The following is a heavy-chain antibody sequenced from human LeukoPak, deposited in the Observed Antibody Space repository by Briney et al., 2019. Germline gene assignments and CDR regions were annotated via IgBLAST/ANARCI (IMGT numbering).Heavy chain of an antibody. CDR3: ARLARQIVVVPAAPRDYYYYMDV. CDR2: INHSGST. CDR1: GGSISSYY. Sequence: SETLSLTCTVSGGSISSYYWSWIRQPPGKGLEWIGEINHSGSTNCNPSLKSRVTISLDTSKNQFSLKLSSVTAADTAVYYCARLARQIVVVPAAPRDYYYYMDVWGKGTTVTVSS. J-gene: IGHJ6*03. V-gene: IGHV4-34*01. D-gene: IGHD2-2*01.